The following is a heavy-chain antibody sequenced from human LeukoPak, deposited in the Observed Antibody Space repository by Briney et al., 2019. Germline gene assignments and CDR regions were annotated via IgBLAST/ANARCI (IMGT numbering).Heavy chain of an antibody. V-gene: IGHV3-23*01. CDR1: GFTFSSNA. J-gene: IGHJ4*02. CDR2: ISGSGGST. CDR3: AKDLVGYSYGRFDY. Sequence: GGSLRLSCAASGFTFSSNAMSWVRQAPGKGLEWVSAISGSGGSTYYADSVKGRFTISRDNSKNTLYLQMNSLRAEDTAVYYCAKDLVGYSYGRFDYWGQGTLVTVSS. D-gene: IGHD5-18*01.